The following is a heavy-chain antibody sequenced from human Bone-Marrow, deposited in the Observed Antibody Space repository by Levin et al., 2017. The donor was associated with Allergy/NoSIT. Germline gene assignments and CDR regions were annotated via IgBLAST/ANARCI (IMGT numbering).Heavy chain of an antibody. Sequence: PGESLKISCKASGYTFTSYYMHWVRQAPGQGLEWMGIINPSGGSTSYAQKFQGRVTMTRDTSTSTVYMELSSLRSEDTAVYYCARVPTMVRGVLDAFDSWGQGTMVTVSS. CDR2: INPSGGST. CDR1: GYTFTSYY. D-gene: IGHD3-10*01. V-gene: IGHV1-46*01. J-gene: IGHJ3*02. CDR3: ARVPTMVRGVLDAFDS.